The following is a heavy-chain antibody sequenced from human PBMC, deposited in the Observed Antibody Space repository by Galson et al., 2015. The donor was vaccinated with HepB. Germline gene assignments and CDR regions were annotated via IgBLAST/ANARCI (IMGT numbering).Heavy chain of an antibody. J-gene: IGHJ2*01. Sequence: SLRLSCAASGFTFDDYAMHWVRQAPGKGLEWVSGISWNSGSIGYADSVKGRFTISRDNAKNSLYLQMNSLRAEDTALYYCAKDPGGSSWYWYFDLWGRGTLVTVSS. CDR3: AKDPGGSSWYWYFDL. CDR2: ISWNSGSI. V-gene: IGHV3-9*01. CDR1: GFTFDDYA. D-gene: IGHD6-13*01.